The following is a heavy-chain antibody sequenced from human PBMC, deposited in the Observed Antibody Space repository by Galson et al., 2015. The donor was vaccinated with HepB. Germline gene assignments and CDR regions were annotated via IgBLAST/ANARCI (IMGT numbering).Heavy chain of an antibody. CDR2: VSYDGSNK. V-gene: IGHV3-30*03. CDR3: CSSGGEQWLVTFDY. J-gene: IGHJ4*02. CDR1: GFTFSSYG. Sequence: SLRLSCAASGFTFSSYGMHWVRQAPGKGLEWVAVVSYDGSNKYYADSVKGRFTISRDNSKNTLYLQMNSLRAEDTAVYYCCSSGGEQWLVTFDYWGQGTLVTVSS. D-gene: IGHD6-19*01.